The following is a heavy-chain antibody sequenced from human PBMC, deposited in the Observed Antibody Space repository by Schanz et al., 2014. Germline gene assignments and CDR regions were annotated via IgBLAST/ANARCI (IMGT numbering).Heavy chain of an antibody. J-gene: IGHJ4*02. CDR2: ISGSSENT. D-gene: IGHD3-10*01. Sequence: EVQLVESGGGVVRPGGSLRLSCAASGFTFSSYAMTWVRQAPGKGLEWVATISGSSENTYYADSVKGRVTISRDNSRNTLFLQMNSLRAEDTAVYYCAKDQGSYGSGSYSYFDYWGQGTLATVSS. CDR1: GFTFSSYA. CDR3: AKDQGSYGSGSYSYFDY. V-gene: IGHV3-23*04.